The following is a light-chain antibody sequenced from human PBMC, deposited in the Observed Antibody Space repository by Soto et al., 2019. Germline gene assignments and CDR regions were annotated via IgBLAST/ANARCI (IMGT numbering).Light chain of an antibody. CDR3: HSRA. CDR1: QTISRW. Sequence: DIQLTQTPSTLSASVGDEVTITCRASQTISRWLAWYQQKPGRAPKLLIYDASTLESGVPSRFSGSGSETEFTLTISRLTPDDFATYFCHSRAFGQGTRL. V-gene: IGKV1-5*01. CDR2: DAS. J-gene: IGKJ5*01.